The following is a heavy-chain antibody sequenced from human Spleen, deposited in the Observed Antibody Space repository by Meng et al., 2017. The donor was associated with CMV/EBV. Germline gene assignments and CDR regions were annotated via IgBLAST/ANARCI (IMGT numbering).Heavy chain of an antibody. CDR2: ISSDGSST. J-gene: IGHJ6*02. CDR3: ARDRLSPFYDSGSGAHATTHGVDV. V-gene: IGHV3-74*03. Sequence: GGSLRLSCAASGFTLRSYWMHWVRQIPGKGLVWVSRISSDGSSTTYADSVKGRFTISRDNTKNTVHLQMNSLRVEDTAIYYCARDRLSPFYDSGSGAHATTHGVDVWDQGTTVTVSS. D-gene: IGHD3-3*01. CDR1: GFTLRSYW.